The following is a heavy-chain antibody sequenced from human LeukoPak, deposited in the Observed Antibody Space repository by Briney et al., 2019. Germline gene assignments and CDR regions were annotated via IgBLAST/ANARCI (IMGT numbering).Heavy chain of an antibody. V-gene: IGHV3-48*04. CDR1: GFTFSSYA. J-gene: IGHJ4*02. CDR3: ARLWSSVFDY. CDR2: ISSSGSTI. D-gene: IGHD6-25*01. Sequence: GGSLRLSCAASGFTFSSYAMSWVRQAPGKGLEWVSYISSSGSTIYYADSVKGRFTISRDNAKNSLYLQMNSLRAEDTAVYYCARLWSSVFDYWGQGTLVTVSS.